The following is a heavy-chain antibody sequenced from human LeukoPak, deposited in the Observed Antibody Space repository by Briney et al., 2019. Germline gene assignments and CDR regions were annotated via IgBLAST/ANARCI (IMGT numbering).Heavy chain of an antibody. CDR3: ASSGEPKAFDI. CDR1: GGTFSSYA. Sequence: GASVKVSCKASGGTFSSYAISWVRQAPGQGLEWMEGIIPIFGTANYAQKFQGRVTITADESTSTAYMELSSLRSEDTAVYYCASSGEPKAFDIWGQGTMVTVSS. D-gene: IGHD1-14*01. J-gene: IGHJ3*02. V-gene: IGHV1-69*01. CDR2: IIPIFGTA.